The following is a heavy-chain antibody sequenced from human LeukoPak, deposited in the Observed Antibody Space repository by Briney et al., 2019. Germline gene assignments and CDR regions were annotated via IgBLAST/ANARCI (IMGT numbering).Heavy chain of an antibody. CDR2: IIPIFGTA. Sequence: ASVKVSCKASGGTFSSYAISRVRQAPGQGLEWMGRIIPIFGTANYAQKFQGRVTITTDESTSTAYMELSSLRSEDTAVYYCARDLWDTAIDNWFDPWGQGTLVTVSS. CDR1: GGTFSSYA. D-gene: IGHD5-18*01. V-gene: IGHV1-69*05. J-gene: IGHJ5*02. CDR3: ARDLWDTAIDNWFDP.